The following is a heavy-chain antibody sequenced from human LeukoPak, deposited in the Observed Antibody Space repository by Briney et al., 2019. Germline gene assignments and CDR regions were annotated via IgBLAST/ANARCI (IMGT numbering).Heavy chain of an antibody. Sequence: ASVKVSCKASGYTFTGYYMHWVRQAPGQGLEWMGRINPNSGGTNYAQKFQGRVTMTRNTSISTAYMELSSLRSEDTAVYYCARKPDYGDYLNWFDPWGQGTLVTVSS. D-gene: IGHD4-17*01. CDR2: INPNSGGT. J-gene: IGHJ5*02. CDR3: ARKPDYGDYLNWFDP. V-gene: IGHV1-2*06. CDR1: GYTFTGYY.